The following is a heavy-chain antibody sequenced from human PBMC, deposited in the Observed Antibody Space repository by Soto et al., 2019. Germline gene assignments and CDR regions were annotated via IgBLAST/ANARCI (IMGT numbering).Heavy chain of an antibody. D-gene: IGHD3-10*01. CDR3: ARGPPPSWFGETNWFDP. CDR2: ISSSSSYI. J-gene: IGHJ5*02. CDR1: GFTFSSYS. V-gene: IGHV3-21*01. Sequence: GGSLRLSCAASGFTFSSYSMNWVRQAPGKGLEWVSSISSSSSYIYYADSVKGRFTISRDNAKNSLYLQMNSLRAEDTAVYYCARGPPPSWFGETNWFDPWGQGTLVTVSS.